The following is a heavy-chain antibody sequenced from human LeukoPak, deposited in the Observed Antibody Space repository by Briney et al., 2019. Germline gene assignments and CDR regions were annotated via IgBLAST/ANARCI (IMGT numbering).Heavy chain of an antibody. D-gene: IGHD1-26*01. Sequence: GGSLRLSCAASGFTFSSYAMSWVRQAPGKGLEWVSAISGSGGNTYYADSVKGRFTISRDNSKNTLYLQMNSLRAEDTAVYYCAKSGGLYGVGATSDYWGQGTLVTVSS. V-gene: IGHV3-23*01. J-gene: IGHJ4*02. CDR2: ISGSGGNT. CDR1: GFTFSSYA. CDR3: AKSGGLYGVGATSDY.